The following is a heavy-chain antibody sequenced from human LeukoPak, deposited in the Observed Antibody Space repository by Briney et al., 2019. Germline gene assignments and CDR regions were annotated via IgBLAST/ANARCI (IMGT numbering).Heavy chain of an antibody. CDR1: GFTFDDYT. CDR2: ISWDGGST. J-gene: IGHJ4*02. CDR3: AKGSGGYVDC. Sequence: GSLRLSCAASGFTFDDYTTHWVRQAPGKGLEWVSLISWDGGSTYYADSVKGRFTISRDNSKNSLYLQMNSLRTEDTALYYCAKGSGGYVDCWGQGTLVTVSS. D-gene: IGHD3-10*01. V-gene: IGHV3-43*01.